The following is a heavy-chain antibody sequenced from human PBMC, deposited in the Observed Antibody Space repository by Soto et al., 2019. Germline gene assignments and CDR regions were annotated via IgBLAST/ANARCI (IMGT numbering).Heavy chain of an antibody. J-gene: IGHJ2*01. CDR1: GFTFSSYW. CDR3: ARDQRWLQFRRYFDL. V-gene: IGHV3-7*01. CDR2: IKQDGSEK. Sequence: GGSLRLSCAASGFTFSSYWMSWVRQAPGKGLEWVANIKQDGSEKYYVDSVKGRFTISRDNAKNSLYLQMNSLRAEDTAVYYCARDQRWLQFRRYFDLWGRGTLVTVSS. D-gene: IGHD5-12*01.